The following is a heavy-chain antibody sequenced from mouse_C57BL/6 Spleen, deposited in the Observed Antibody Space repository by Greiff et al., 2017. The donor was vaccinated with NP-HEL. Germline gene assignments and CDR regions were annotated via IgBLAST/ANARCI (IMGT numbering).Heavy chain of an antibody. CDR1: GFSLTSYG. J-gene: IGHJ2*01. CDR2: IWRGGST. V-gene: IGHV2-5*01. Sequence: QVQLKESGPGLVQPSQSLSITCTVSGFSLTSYGVHWVRQSPGKGLEWLGVIWRGGSTDYNAAFMSRLSITKDNSKSQVFFKMNNLQADDTAIYYCAKRGNYGTHYFDYWGQGTTLTVSS. CDR3: AKRGNYGTHYFDY. D-gene: IGHD1-1*01.